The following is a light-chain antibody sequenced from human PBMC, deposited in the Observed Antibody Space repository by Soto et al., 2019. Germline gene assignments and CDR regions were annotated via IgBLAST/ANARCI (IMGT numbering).Light chain of an antibody. Sequence: DIQMTQSPSSLSTSVGDRVTITCRASQSIANYLNWYQQKPGKAPKLLIYAASSLQSGVPSRFSGSGSGTDSTLTISSLQPEDFATYYCQQSYNIPPLTFGGGTKVEIK. CDR3: QQSYNIPPLT. CDR2: AAS. J-gene: IGKJ4*01. V-gene: IGKV1-39*01. CDR1: QSIANY.